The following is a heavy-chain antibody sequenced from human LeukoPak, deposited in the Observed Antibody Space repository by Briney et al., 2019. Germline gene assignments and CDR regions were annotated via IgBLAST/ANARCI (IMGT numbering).Heavy chain of an antibody. CDR3: ARDPPHDDCSGGSCYSRGLFDP. V-gene: IGHV3-33*01. J-gene: IGHJ5*02. Sequence: GGSLRLSCAASGFTFSSYGMHWVRQAPGKGLEWVAVIWYDGSNKYYADSVKGRFTISRDNSKNTLYLQMNSLRAEDTAVYYCARDPPHDDCSGGSCYSRGLFDPWGQGTLVTVSS. CDR1: GFTFSSYG. CDR2: IWYDGSNK. D-gene: IGHD2-15*01.